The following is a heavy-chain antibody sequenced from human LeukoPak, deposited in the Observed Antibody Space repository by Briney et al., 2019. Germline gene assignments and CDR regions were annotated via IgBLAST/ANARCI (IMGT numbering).Heavy chain of an antibody. Sequence: SETLSLTCTVSGGSISSYYWSWIRQPPGKGLEWIGYIYYSGSTNYNPSLKSRVTISVDTSKNQFSLKLSSVTAADTAVYYCARGMAGTSYFFDSWDQGTLVTVSS. V-gene: IGHV4-59*08. CDR3: ARGMAGTSYFFDS. CDR2: IYYSGST. D-gene: IGHD6-19*01. CDR1: GGSISSYY. J-gene: IGHJ4*02.